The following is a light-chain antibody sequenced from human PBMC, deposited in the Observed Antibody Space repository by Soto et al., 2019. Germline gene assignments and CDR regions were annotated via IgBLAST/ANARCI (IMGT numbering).Light chain of an antibody. CDR3: QQYNNWPPIT. CDR1: QSVRFN. Sequence: EIVMTQSPATLSVSPGDRATLSCRASQSVRFNLAWYQQKPGQAPRLLIYGAFVRATGVPARFTGSGSGTEFTLTISSLQSEDFAVYYCQQYNNWPPITFGQGTRLEIK. CDR2: GAF. J-gene: IGKJ5*01. V-gene: IGKV3-15*01.